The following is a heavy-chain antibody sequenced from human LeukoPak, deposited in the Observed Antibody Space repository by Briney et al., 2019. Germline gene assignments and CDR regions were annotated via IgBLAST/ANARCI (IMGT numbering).Heavy chain of an antibody. CDR3: ARDPETYYYDSSGYYPFDY. Sequence: ASVKVSCKASGYTFTGYYMHWVRQAPGQGLEWMGRINPNSGGTNYAQKFQGRVTMTRDTSISTAYMELSRLRSDDTAVYYCARDPETYYYDSSGYYPFDYWGQGNLVTVSS. D-gene: IGHD3-22*01. CDR2: INPNSGGT. CDR1: GYTFTGYY. V-gene: IGHV1-2*06. J-gene: IGHJ4*02.